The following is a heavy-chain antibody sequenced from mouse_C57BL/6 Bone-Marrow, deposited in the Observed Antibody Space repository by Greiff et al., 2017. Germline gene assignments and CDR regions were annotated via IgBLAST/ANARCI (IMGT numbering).Heavy chain of an antibody. J-gene: IGHJ4*01. CDR1: GFSFNTYA. CDR3: VRLPLRSSSPYAMDY. D-gene: IGHD1-1*01. V-gene: IGHV10-1*01. Sequence: EVQRVESGGGLVQPKGSLKLSCAASGFSFNTYAMNWVRQAPGKGLEWVARIRSKSNNYATYYADSVKDRFTISRDDSESMLYLQMNNLKTEDTAMYYCVRLPLRSSSPYAMDYWGQGTSVTVSS. CDR2: IRSKSNNYAT.